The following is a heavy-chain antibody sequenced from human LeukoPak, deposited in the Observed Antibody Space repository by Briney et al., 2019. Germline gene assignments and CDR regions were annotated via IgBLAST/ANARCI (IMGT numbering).Heavy chain of an antibody. CDR2: ISGTSAYI. Sequence: GRSLRLSCAASGFTFSSYSMNWVRQAPGKGLEWVAFISGTSAYISYADSVKGRFTISRDNAKNSLYLQMDNLRAEDTAVYYCAKKMDDAFDVWGQGTMVAVSS. V-gene: IGHV3-21*01. D-gene: IGHD5-24*01. CDR1: GFTFSSYS. CDR3: AKKMDDAFDV. J-gene: IGHJ3*01.